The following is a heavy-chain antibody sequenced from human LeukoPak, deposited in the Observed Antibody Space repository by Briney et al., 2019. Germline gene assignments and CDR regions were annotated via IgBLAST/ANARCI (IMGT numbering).Heavy chain of an antibody. J-gene: IGHJ4*02. CDR2: VYLNGGST. CDR1: GFTFPDYG. Sequence: GGSLRLSCAASGFTFPDYGMSWVRLAPGKGLEWVSGVYLNGGSTHYADSVKGRFTISRDNAKNSLYLQMNTLRAEDTALYYCARLFNFYGSGTYYPFDSWGQGALVTVSS. CDR3: ARLFNFYGSGTYYPFDS. D-gene: IGHD3-10*01. V-gene: IGHV3-20*04.